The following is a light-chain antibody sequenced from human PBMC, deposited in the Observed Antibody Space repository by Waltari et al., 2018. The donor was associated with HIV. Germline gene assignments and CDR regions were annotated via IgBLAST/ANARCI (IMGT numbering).Light chain of an antibody. V-gene: IGLV1-51*01. Sequence: QSVLTQPPSVSAAPGQTVTISCSGSSSNIGNHDVSWYQQLPGTAPKLLIYGNEKRPAGTPDRFPGSKSVTSATQGITGLRTGDEADYYCGTWDSSLSAVFGGGTKLTVL. J-gene: IGLJ3*02. CDR1: SSNIGNHD. CDR3: GTWDSSLSAV. CDR2: GNE.